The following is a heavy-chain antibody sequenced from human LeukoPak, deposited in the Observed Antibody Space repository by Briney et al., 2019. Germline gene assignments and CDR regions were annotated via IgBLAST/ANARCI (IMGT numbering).Heavy chain of an antibody. CDR3: ASFRALIVVVPAAKVWLVP. CDR2: IYYSGST. J-gene: IGHJ5*02. V-gene: IGHV4-39*01. CDR1: GVSISSSSYY. Sequence: PSETLSLTCTVSGVSISSSSYYWGWIRQPPGKGLEWIGSIYYSGSTYYNPSLKSRVTISVDTSKNQFSLKLSSVTAADTAVYYCASFRALIVVVPAAKVWLVPRGQGTLVTVSS. D-gene: IGHD2-2*01.